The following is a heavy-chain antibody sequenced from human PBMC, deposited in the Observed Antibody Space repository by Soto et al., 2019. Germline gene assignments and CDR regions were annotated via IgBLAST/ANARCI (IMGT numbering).Heavy chain of an antibody. CDR2: IVPTVDTS. Sequence: GASVKVSCKTSGATFSSYAITWVRQAPGQGLEWMGGIVPTVDTSTYAQQFQGRVIMTRSTSISTAYMELSSLRSEDTAVYYCVRVYGEIDYWGPGTLVTVSS. V-gene: IGHV1-69*05. J-gene: IGHJ4*02. D-gene: IGHD4-17*01. CDR1: GATFSSYA. CDR3: VRVYGEIDY.